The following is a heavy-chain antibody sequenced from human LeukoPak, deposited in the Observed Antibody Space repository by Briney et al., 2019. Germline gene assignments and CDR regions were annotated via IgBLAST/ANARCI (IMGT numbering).Heavy chain of an antibody. CDR3: ARDRRVYGGNSGAFDI. CDR2: IYYSGST. CDR1: GGSISSGDYY. Sequence: SETLSLTCTVSGGSISSGDYYWSWIRQPPGRGLEWNGYIYYSGSTYYNPSLKSRVTISVDTSKNQFSLKLSSVTAADTAVYYCARDRRVYGGNSGAFDIWGQGTMVTVSS. D-gene: IGHD4-23*01. V-gene: IGHV4-30-4*08. J-gene: IGHJ3*02.